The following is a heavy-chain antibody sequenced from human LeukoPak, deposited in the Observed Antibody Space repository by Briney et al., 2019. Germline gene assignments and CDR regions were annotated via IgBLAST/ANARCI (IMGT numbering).Heavy chain of an antibody. Sequence: ASVKVSCKASGYTFTSYGISWVRQAPGQGLEWMGWISGYNGNTNYAQKLQGRVTMTTDTSTSTAYMELRSLRSDDTAVYYCARNPGRIAAADPYYFDYWGQGTLVTVSS. CDR2: ISGYNGNT. D-gene: IGHD6-13*01. V-gene: IGHV1-18*01. J-gene: IGHJ4*02. CDR3: ARNPGRIAAADPYYFDY. CDR1: GYTFTSYG.